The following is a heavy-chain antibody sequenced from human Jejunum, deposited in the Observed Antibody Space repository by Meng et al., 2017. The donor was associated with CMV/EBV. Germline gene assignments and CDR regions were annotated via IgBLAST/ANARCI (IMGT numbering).Heavy chain of an antibody. CDR2: IYWDDGK. CDR3: AHMYDFWSVNYFYYGMDV. J-gene: IGHJ6*02. Sequence: NGVGVGWIRQPPGMALEWLALIYWDDGKRYRPGLKSRLTITKVTSKNQVVLTMTNMDPVDTATYYCAHMYDFWSVNYFYYGMDVWGQGTTVTSP. V-gene: IGHV2-5*02. CDR1: NGVG. D-gene: IGHD3-3*01.